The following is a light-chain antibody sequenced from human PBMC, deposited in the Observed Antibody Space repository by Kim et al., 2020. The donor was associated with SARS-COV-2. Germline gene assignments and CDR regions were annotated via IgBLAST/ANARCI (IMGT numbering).Light chain of an antibody. V-gene: IGKV3-20*01. CDR3: QQYGTSPLS. Sequence: DIVLTRSPGTVSLSPGETATLSCRASLSIISNYLAWYKQKPGQPPRLLVYGVSSRGTGIPDRFSGSGSGTDFTLTIGGLEPEDSVVYFCQQYGTSPLSFGQGTRLEI. CDR2: GVS. CDR1: LSIISNY. J-gene: IGKJ5*01.